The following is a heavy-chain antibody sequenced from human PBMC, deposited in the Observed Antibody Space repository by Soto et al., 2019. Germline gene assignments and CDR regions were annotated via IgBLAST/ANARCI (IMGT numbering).Heavy chain of an antibody. CDR1: GASINNFAYY. J-gene: IGHJ5*01. V-gene: IGHV4-39*01. Sequence: SETLSLTCSVSGASINNFAYYWGWIRQPPGKGLEWIGTVYYNENTYYNPSLKSRVAISVDTAKNQFSLNLRSVTAADTAIYFCARRERYYGSPGWLDPWGQGTLVTVSS. D-gene: IGHD3-10*01. CDR2: VYYNENT. CDR3: ARRERYYGSPGWLDP.